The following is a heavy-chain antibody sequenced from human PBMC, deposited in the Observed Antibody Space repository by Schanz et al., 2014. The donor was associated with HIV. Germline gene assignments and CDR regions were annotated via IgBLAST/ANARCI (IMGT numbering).Heavy chain of an antibody. D-gene: IGHD2-15*01. CDR2: IWYDGSKK. V-gene: IGHV3-33*06. CDR3: AKTVVVVVAATHEMDV. Sequence: VQALESGGGLVQPGGSLRLSCAASGFTFSSYGMNWVRQAPGKGLEWVAVIWYDGSKKYYADSVKGRFTISRDNSKNTLYLQMNSLRAEDRAVYYCAKTVVVVVAATHEMDVWGQGTTVTVSS. J-gene: IGHJ6*02. CDR1: GFTFSSYG.